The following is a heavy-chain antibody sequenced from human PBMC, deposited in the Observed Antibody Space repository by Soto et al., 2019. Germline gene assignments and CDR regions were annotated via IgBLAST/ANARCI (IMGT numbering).Heavy chain of an antibody. Sequence: EVQLVESGGGLVQPGGSLGLSCAAFGFNFITFSMNCVRQAPGRGLEWISYISAGGRPISYADSVKGRFTISRDNAKNSLYLQMDSLRVEDTAVYYCARDVGWAFDCWSQGTLVTVSS. J-gene: IGHJ4*02. V-gene: IGHV3-48*01. CDR3: ARDVGWAFDC. D-gene: IGHD6-19*01. CDR2: ISAGGRPI. CDR1: GFNFITFS.